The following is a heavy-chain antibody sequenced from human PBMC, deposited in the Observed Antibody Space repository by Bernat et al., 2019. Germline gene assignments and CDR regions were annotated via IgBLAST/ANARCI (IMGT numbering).Heavy chain of an antibody. CDR2: TRYDGDNK. CDR3: AKDGSRGIQMGEFGKVGMDV. V-gene: IGHV3-30*02. D-gene: IGHD3-16*01. J-gene: IGHJ6*02. Sequence: QVQLVESGGVVVQPGGSLRLSCAASGFTFRNYVMHCVRQTPTKGLEWVAFTRYDGDNKYYLDSVKGRFTISRDNSKNTLYLQMNSMRTEDTAVYYFAKDGSRGIQMGEFGKVGMDVWGQGTTVTV. CDR1: GFTFRNYV.